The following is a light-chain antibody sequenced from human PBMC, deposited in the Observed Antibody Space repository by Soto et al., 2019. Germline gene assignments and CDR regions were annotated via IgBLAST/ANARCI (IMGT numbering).Light chain of an antibody. CDR2: GNT. V-gene: IGLV1-40*01. J-gene: IGLJ3*02. Sequence: QSALTQPPSVSGAPGQRVTISCTGSSSNIGSGYDVHWYQQLPGTAPKLLIYGNTNRPSGVPDRFSGSKSGTSASLAITGLQAEDEADYYCQSYDSSLSDWVFGGGTKVTV. CDR1: SSNIGSGYD. CDR3: QSYDSSLSDWV.